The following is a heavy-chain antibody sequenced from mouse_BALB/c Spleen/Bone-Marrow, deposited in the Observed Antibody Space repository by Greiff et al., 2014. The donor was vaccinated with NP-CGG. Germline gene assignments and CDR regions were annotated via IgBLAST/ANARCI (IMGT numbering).Heavy chain of an antibody. CDR3: TRSGTLGSMDY. V-gene: IGHV5-17*02. CDR1: GFTFSSFG. CDR2: ISSGSSTI. D-gene: IGHD3-3*01. Sequence: EVKLMESGGGLVQPGGSRKLSCAASGFTFSSFGMHWVRQAPEKGLGWVAYISSGSSTIYYADTMKGRFTISRDNPKNTLFLQMASLRSEDTAMYYCTRSGTLGSMDYWGQGTSVTVSS. J-gene: IGHJ4*01.